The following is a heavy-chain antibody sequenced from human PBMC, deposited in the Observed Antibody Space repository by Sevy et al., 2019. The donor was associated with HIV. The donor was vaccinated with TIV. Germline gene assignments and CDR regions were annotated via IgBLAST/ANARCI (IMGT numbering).Heavy chain of an antibody. J-gene: IGHJ5*01. Sequence: GGSLRLSCAASGFTFSSYWMTWVRQAPGKGLEWVANIKHDGSDKYYVDSVKGRFTISRDNAKNSLYLQMNSLRAEDTAVYYCTRVGVNYDTSGYSDSWGQGTLVTVSS. CDR1: GFTFSSYW. CDR2: IKHDGSDK. V-gene: IGHV3-7*01. D-gene: IGHD3-22*01. CDR3: TRVGVNYDTSGYSDS.